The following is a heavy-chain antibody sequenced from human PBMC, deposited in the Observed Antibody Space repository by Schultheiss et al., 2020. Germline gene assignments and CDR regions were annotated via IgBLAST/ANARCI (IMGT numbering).Heavy chain of an antibody. CDR2: IWYDGSNK. CDR1: GFTFSSYS. Sequence: GGSLRLSCAASGFTFSSYSMQWVRQAPGKGLEWVAVIWYDGSNKYYADSVKGRFTISRDNAKNTLYLQMNSLRAEDMAVYYCARDKGYDILTGYGYYFDYWGQGTLVTVYS. V-gene: IGHV3-33*08. J-gene: IGHJ4*02. CDR3: ARDKGYDILTGYGYYFDY. D-gene: IGHD3-9*01.